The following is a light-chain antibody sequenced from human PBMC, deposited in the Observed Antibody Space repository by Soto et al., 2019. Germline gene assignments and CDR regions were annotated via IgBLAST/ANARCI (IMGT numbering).Light chain of an antibody. V-gene: IGLV2-14*01. CDR2: EVT. Sequence: QSALTQPASVSGSPGQSITISCTGTSSDVGGYNYVSWYQQHPGKAPKLMIYEVTNRPSGVSTRFSASKSGNTASLTISGLQADDEADYYCYSYTSKSYTSSSTPVFGGGTQLTVL. J-gene: IGLJ7*01. CDR1: SSDVGGYNY. CDR3: YSYTSKSYTSSSTPV.